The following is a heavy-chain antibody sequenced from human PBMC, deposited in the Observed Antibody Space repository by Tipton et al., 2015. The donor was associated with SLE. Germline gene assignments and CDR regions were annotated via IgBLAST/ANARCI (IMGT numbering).Heavy chain of an antibody. Sequence: QVQLVQSGAEVKKPGASVKVSCKASGYTFSSNYIHWVRQAPGQGLEWMGMINPSGGGTSYAQKFQGRVTMTRDTSTSTVYMEVSSLRSEDTAVYYCARDKMATTYFDYWGQGTLVTVSS. CDR2: INPSGGGT. J-gene: IGHJ4*02. CDR1: GYTFSSNY. CDR3: ARDKMATTYFDY. D-gene: IGHD5-24*01. V-gene: IGHV1-46*01.